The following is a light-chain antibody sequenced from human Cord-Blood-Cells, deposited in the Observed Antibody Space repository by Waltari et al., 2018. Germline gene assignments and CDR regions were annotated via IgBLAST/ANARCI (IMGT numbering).Light chain of an antibody. CDR2: LEGSGSY. CDR1: SGHSSYI. V-gene: IGLV4-60*03. CDR3: ETWDSNSVV. Sequence: QPVLTQSSSASASLGSSVKLTCTLSSGHSSYIIAWHQQQPGKAPRYLMKLEGSGSYNKGSGVPDRFSGSSSGADRYLTISNLHSEDEADYYCETWDSNSVVFGGGTKLTVL. J-gene: IGLJ2*01.